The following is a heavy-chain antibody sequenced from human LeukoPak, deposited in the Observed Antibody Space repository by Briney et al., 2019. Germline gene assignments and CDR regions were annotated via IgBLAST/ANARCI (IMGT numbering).Heavy chain of an antibody. V-gene: IGHV3-30*02. CDR1: GFTFSSYG. J-gene: IGHJ4*02. D-gene: IGHD3-10*01. CDR2: MRYDTTNK. Sequence: GGSLRLSCVASGFTFSSYGMHWVRPAPGKGLEWVAFMRYDTTNKYYADSVKGRFTISRDNSRNTLYLQMSSLTAEDTAVYYCAKWATATFYYNSGSYNDYWGQGTLVTVSS. CDR3: AKWATATFYYNSGSYNDY.